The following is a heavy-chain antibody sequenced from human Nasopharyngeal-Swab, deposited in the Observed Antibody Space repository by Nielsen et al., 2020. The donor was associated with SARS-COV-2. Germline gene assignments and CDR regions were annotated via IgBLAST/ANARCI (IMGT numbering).Heavy chain of an antibody. D-gene: IGHD5-18*01. CDR3: ASRLVGGAAMVIDN. Sequence: GESLKISCTASGYSFTTYWINWVRQMPGKGLEWMGWIDPSDSYTNYSPSFQGHVTISVEKSISTAYLRWSSLRASDTAMYYCASRLVGGAAMVIDNRGQGTLVTVSS. CDR1: GYSFTTYW. J-gene: IGHJ4*02. V-gene: IGHV5-10-1*01. CDR2: IDPSDSYT.